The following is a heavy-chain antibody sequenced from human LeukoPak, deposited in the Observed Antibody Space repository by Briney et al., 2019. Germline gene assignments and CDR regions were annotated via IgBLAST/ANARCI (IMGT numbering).Heavy chain of an antibody. Sequence: SETLSLTCAVYGGSFSGYYWSWIRQPPGKGLEWIGEINHSGSTNYNPSLKSRVTISVDTSKNQFSLKLSSVTATDTAVYYCARRRGYSYGHHYYYYMDVWAKGPRSPSP. J-gene: IGHJ6*03. V-gene: IGHV4-34*01. CDR3: ARRRGYSYGHHYYYYMDV. CDR2: INHSGST. D-gene: IGHD5-18*01. CDR1: GGSFSGYY.